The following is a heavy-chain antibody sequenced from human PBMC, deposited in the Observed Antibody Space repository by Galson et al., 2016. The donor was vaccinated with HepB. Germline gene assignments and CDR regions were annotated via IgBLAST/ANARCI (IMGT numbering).Heavy chain of an antibody. D-gene: IGHD6-6*01. V-gene: IGHV3-48*02. J-gene: IGHJ3*01. CDR1: GFTFSTSG. CDR3: ARELVRSAFDL. Sequence: SLRLSCAGSGFTFSTSGLNWVRQAPGKGLQWISYISSSISTIYYADSAVGRFTISRDNAKNSVYLQMNSLRDDDTGVYYCARELVRSAFDLWGQGTLVTVSS. CDR2: ISSSISTI.